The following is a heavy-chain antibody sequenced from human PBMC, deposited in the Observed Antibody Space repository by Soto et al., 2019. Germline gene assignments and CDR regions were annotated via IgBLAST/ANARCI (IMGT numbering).Heavy chain of an antibody. CDR3: ARGGPLRGFGDWGDY. CDR1: GFTFSSYG. Sequence: GGSLRLSCAASGFTFSSYGMHWVRQAPGKGLEWVAVIWYDGSNKYYADSVKGRFTISRDNSKNTLYLQMNSLRAEDTAVYYCARGGPLRGFGDWGDYWGQGTLVTVSS. J-gene: IGHJ4*02. V-gene: IGHV3-33*08. CDR2: IWYDGSNK. D-gene: IGHD3-10*01.